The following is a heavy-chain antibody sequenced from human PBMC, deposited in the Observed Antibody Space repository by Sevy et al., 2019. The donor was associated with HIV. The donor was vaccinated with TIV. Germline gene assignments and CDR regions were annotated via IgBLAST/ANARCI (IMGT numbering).Heavy chain of an antibody. V-gene: IGHV3-73*01. CDR2: IRSKANNYAT. D-gene: IGHD3-10*01. Sequence: GGSLRLSCAVSGFNFSVSAMHWVRQASGKGLEWLGRIRSKANNYATAYSTSLKGRLTMSRDDSKSTAYLQMNSLKSGDTALYYCTTLFGVPFDYWGQGALVTVSS. J-gene: IGHJ4*02. CDR3: TTLFGVPFDY. CDR1: GFNFSVSA.